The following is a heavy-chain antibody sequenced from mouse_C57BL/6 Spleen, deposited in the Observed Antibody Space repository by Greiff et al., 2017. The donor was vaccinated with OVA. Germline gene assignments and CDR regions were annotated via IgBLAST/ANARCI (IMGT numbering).Heavy chain of an antibody. J-gene: IGHJ2*01. CDR1: GYTFTSYW. CDR2: IHPNSGST. V-gene: IGHV1-64*01. Sequence: QVQLKESGAELVKPGASVKLSCKASGYTFTSYWMHWVKQRPGQGLEWIGMIHPNSGSTNYNEKFKSKATLTVDKSSSTAYMQLSSLTSEDSAVYYCARFAGFDYWGQGTTLTVSS. CDR3: ARFAGFDY.